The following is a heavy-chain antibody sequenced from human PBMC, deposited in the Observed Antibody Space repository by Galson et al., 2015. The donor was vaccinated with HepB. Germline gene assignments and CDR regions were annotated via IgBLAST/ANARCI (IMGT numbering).Heavy chain of an antibody. CDR1: GFTFSTHA. CDR3: ATDGVGYCSSTSCYDDI. Sequence: SLRLSCAASGFTFSTHAMHWVRQAPGKGLEWVAVVSYDGSKKYYADSVKGRFTISRDNSKNTLYLQMNSLRSEDTAVYYCATDGVGYCSSTSCYDDIWGQGTMVTVSS. CDR2: VSYDGSKK. J-gene: IGHJ3*02. V-gene: IGHV3-30*04. D-gene: IGHD2-2*03.